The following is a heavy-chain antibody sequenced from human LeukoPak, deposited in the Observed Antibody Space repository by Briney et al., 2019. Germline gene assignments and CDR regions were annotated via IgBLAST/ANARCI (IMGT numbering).Heavy chain of an antibody. V-gene: IGHV3-21*01. CDR3: ARQDTIRAFDI. J-gene: IGHJ3*02. CDR1: GFTFSSYS. Sequence: PGGSLRLSCAASGFTFSSYSMNWVRQAPGKGLEWVSFITSVSSYIYYTDSVKGRFTISRDNAKNSLYLQMNSLRAEDTAVYYCARQDTIRAFDIWGQGTMVTVSS. CDR2: ITSVSSYI. D-gene: IGHD3-3*01.